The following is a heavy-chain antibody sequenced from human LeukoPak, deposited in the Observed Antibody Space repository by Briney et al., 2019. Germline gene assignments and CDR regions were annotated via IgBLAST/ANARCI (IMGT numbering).Heavy chain of an antibody. D-gene: IGHD4-23*01. CDR2: IYYGGNT. V-gene: IGHV4-39*01. Sequence: SETLSLTRTVSGGSISNSSSYWGWIRQPPGKGLEWIGTIYYGGNTYYNPSLKSRVTISVDTSKNQFSLKLSSVTAADTAVYYCATTTVVTSGFDYWGQGTLVTVSS. CDR3: ATTTVVTSGFDY. CDR1: GGSISNSSSY. J-gene: IGHJ4*02.